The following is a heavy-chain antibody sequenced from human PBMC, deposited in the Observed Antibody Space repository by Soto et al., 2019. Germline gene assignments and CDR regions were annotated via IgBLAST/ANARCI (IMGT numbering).Heavy chain of an antibody. J-gene: IGHJ4*02. V-gene: IGHV3-30*18. Sequence: QVQLVESGGGVVQPGRSLRLSCAASGFTFSSYGMHWVRQAPGKGLEWVAVISYDGSNKYYADSVKGRFTISRDNSKNTLYLQMNSLRAEDTAVYYCAKATRGVIYLLDYWGQGTLVTVSS. CDR1: GFTFSSYG. CDR2: ISYDGSNK. CDR3: AKATRGVIYLLDY. D-gene: IGHD3-10*01.